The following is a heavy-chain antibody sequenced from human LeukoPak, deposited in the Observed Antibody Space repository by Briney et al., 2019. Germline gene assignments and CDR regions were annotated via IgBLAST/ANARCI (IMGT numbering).Heavy chain of an antibody. J-gene: IGHJ6*03. CDR2: ISSNGGST. Sequence: PGGSLRLSCAASGFTFSSYAMHWVRQAPGKGLEYVSAISSNGGSTYYANSVKGRFTISRDNSKNTLYLQMGSLRAEDMAVYYCARLTRSLSLNSYYYYMDVWGKGTTVTVSS. CDR3: ARLTRSLSLNSYYYYMDV. CDR1: GFTFSSYA. D-gene: IGHD3-9*01. V-gene: IGHV3-64*01.